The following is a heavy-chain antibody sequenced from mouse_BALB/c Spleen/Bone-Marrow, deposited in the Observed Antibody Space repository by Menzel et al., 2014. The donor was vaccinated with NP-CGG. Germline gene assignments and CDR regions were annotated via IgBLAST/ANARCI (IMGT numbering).Heavy chain of an antibody. V-gene: IGHV1S29*02. CDR2: IYPYNGGT. J-gene: IGHJ2*01. CDR3: ATRFITTAGY. Sequence: EVQVVESGPELVKPGASVKISCKASGYTFTDYNMHWVKQSHGKSLEWIGYIYPYNGGTGYNQKFKSKATLTVDNSSSTAYMELRSLTFEDSAVYYCATRFITTAGYWGQGTTLTVSS. CDR1: GYTFTDYN. D-gene: IGHD1-2*01.